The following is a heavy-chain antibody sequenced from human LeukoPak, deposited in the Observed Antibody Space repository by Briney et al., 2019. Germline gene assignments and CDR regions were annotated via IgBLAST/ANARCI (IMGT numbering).Heavy chain of an antibody. Sequence: GGSLRLSCAASGFTFSSSGMHWVRQAPGKGLEWVAVILYNGSNKYYADSVKGRFAISRDNSKNTLYLQMNSLRVEDTAVYYCARAGGYCSGGSCYRGYSWFDPWGQGTLVTVSS. D-gene: IGHD2-15*01. J-gene: IGHJ5*02. CDR3: ARAGGYCSGGSCYRGYSWFDP. V-gene: IGHV3-33*01. CDR2: ILYNGSNK. CDR1: GFTFSSSG.